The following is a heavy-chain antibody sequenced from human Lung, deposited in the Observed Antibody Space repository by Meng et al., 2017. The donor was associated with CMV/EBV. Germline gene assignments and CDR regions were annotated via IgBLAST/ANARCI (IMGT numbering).Heavy chain of an antibody. CDR2: IYYSGST. J-gene: IGHJ5*02. Sequence: QESGPRLVKHSRTLPLSSTVSGGSISSGGFYLSWIRQHPGKGLEWIGYIYYSGSTYYNPSLRSRVAISIDTSKNQFSLKLTSVTAADTAVYFCARTNYGDYNWFDPWGQGTLVTVSS. CDR3: ARTNYGDYNWFDP. D-gene: IGHD4-17*01. CDR1: GGSISSGGFY. V-gene: IGHV4-31*03.